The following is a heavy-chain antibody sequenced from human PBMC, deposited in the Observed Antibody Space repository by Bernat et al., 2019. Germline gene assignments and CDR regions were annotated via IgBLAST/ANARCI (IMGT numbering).Heavy chain of an antibody. V-gene: IGHV3-49*03. J-gene: IGHJ4*02. CDR2: IRSKAYGGTT. D-gene: IGHD2-15*01. CDR1: GFTFGDYA. Sequence: EVQLVESGGGLVQPGRSLRLSCTASGFTFGDYAMSWFRQAPGKGLEWVVFIRSKAYGGTTEYAASVTGRFTISRDDSKSIAYLQMNSLKTEDTAVYYCTREGCSGGSCYFYFDYWGQGTLVTVSS. CDR3: TREGCSGGSCYFYFDY.